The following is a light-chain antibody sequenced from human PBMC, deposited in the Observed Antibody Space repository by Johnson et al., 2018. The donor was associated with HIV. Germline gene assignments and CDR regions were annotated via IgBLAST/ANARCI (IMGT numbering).Light chain of an antibody. Sequence: QAVLTQPPSVSAAPGQKVTISCSGSSSNIGNNYVSWYQQLPGTAPKLLIYDNNKRPSGIPDRFSGSKSGTSATLGITGLQTGDEADYYCGTWDTSLGSQYVIGSVTMVTVL. CDR2: DNN. J-gene: IGLJ1*01. CDR1: SSNIGNNY. CDR3: GTWDTSLGSQYV. V-gene: IGLV1-51*01.